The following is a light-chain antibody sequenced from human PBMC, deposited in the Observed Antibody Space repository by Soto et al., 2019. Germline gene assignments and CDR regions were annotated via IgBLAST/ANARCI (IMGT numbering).Light chain of an antibody. J-gene: IGKJ1*01. CDR1: QSISSW. CDR2: DAS. Sequence: DIHMTQSPSTLSASVVDKVTITFRASQSISSWLAWYQQKPGKAPKLLIYDASSLESGVPSRFSGSGSGTEFTLTISSLQPDDFATYYCQQYNSYSPTFGQGTKVDIK. CDR3: QQYNSYSPT. V-gene: IGKV1-5*01.